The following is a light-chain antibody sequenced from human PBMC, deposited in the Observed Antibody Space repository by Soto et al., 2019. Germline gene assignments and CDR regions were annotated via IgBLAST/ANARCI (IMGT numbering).Light chain of an antibody. CDR1: QSISSY. J-gene: IGKJ5*01. CDR3: QQYNSYPIT. CDR2: AAS. Sequence: DIQMTQSPSSLSASVGERVTITFRASQSISSYLNWYQQKPGKAPKLLIYAASSLQSGVPSRFSGSGSGTEFTLTISSLQPDDFATYYCQQYNSYPITFGQGTRLEIK. V-gene: IGKV1-39*01.